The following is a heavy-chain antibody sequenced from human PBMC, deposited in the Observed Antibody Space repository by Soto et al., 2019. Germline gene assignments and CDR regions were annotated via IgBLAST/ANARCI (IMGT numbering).Heavy chain of an antibody. V-gene: IGHV3-21*01. CDR1: GFTFSSYS. J-gene: IGHJ6*02. D-gene: IGHD3-10*01. CDR3: ARATAYGSGAGTGIYYYYYGMDV. CDR2: INSSSSYI. Sequence: EVQLVESGGGLVKPGGSLRLSCAASGFTFSSYSMNWVRQAPGKGLEWVSSINSSSSYIYYADSVKGRFTISRDNAKNSLYLQMNSLRAEDTAVYYCARATAYGSGAGTGIYYYYYGMDVWGQGTTVTVSS.